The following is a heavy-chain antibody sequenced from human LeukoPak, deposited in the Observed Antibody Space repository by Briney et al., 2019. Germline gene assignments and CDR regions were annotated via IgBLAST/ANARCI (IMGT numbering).Heavy chain of an antibody. J-gene: IGHJ4*02. CDR2: IKSKTDGGTT. CDR3: TTVRGELLDY. D-gene: IGHD1-26*01. V-gene: IGHV3-15*01. CDR1: GFTFSSYA. Sequence: GGSLRLSCAASGFTFSSYAMSWVRQAPGKGLEWVGRIKSKTDGGTTDYAAPVRGRFTISRDDSKNTLYLQMNSLKTEDTAVYYCTTVRGELLDYWGQGTLVTVSS.